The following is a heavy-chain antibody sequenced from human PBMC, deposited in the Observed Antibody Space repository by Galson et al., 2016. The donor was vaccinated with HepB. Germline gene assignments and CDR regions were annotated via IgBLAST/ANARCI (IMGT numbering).Heavy chain of an antibody. V-gene: IGHV3-53*01. J-gene: IGHJ4*02. CDR3: ARTTLDYLDH. D-gene: IGHD1-1*01. CDR1: GFTVSNNY. Sequence: SLRLSCAASGFTVSNNYMSWVRQAPGKGPEWVSVIYGGGDTFYSDSVKGRFTISRDNSKNTLFLQMNSLRAEDTAVYYCARTTLDYLDHWGQGALVTVSS. CDR2: IYGGGDT.